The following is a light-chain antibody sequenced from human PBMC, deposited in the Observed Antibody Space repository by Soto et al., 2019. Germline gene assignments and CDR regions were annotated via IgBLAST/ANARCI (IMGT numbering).Light chain of an antibody. CDR2: GAS. Sequence: EIVLTQSPGTLSLSPGERATLSCRASQSVSTNYLAWYQRKPGQAPRLLIYGASSRATDIPDRFSGSGSGTDFTLTITRLKPEDFAVYYCQQHGSSPPTFGQGTKVEL. CDR3: QQHGSSPPT. CDR1: QSVSTNY. V-gene: IGKV3-20*01. J-gene: IGKJ1*01.